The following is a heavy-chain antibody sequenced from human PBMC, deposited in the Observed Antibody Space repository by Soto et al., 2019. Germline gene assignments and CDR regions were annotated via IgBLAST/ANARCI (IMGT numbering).Heavy chain of an antibody. D-gene: IGHD3-22*01. Sequence: QVQLVESGGGVVQPGRSLRLSCAASGFTFSSYAMHWVRQAPGKGLEWVAVISYDGSNKYYADSVKGRFTISRDNSKNTLYLQMNSLRAEDTAVYYCERAVYYYDRSGYYCHFDYWGQGTLVTVSS. J-gene: IGHJ4*02. CDR2: ISYDGSNK. CDR1: GFTFSSYA. V-gene: IGHV3-30-3*01. CDR3: ERAVYYYDRSGYYCHFDY.